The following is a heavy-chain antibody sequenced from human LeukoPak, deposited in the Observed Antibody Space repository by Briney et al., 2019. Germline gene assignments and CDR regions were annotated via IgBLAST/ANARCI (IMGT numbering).Heavy chain of an antibody. CDR3: AKPVGSGRRGGLVNYYMDA. V-gene: IGHV3-23*01. D-gene: IGHD3-10*01. J-gene: IGHJ6*03. CDR2: VSGIAGTT. CDR1: GFTFSSYA. Sequence: GGSLRLSCAASGFTFSSYAMTWVRQAPGKGLEWDGAVSGIAGTTFHADSVKGRFTISRDNSRNMVHLQMNRLRAEDAAVYYCAKPVGSGRRGGLVNYYMDAWGKGTTVIISS.